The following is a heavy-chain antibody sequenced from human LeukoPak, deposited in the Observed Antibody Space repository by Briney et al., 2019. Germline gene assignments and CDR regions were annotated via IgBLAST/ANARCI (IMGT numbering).Heavy chain of an antibody. J-gene: IGHJ4*02. D-gene: IGHD6-19*01. Sequence: SETLSLTCSVSGGSMNSYYWSWIRQSPGKGLEWIGYIYYSGSTYYNPSLKSRVTISVDTSKNQFSLKLSSVTAADTAVYYCARGGVHIAVAGLYFDYWGQGTLVTVSS. CDR1: GGSMNSYY. V-gene: IGHV4-59*12. CDR2: IYYSGST. CDR3: ARGGVHIAVAGLYFDY.